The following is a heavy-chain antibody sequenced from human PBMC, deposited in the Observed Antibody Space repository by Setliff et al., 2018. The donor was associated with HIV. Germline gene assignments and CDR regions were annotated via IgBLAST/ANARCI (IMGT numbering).Heavy chain of an antibody. CDR3: ARDIPPEYPGFDL. V-gene: IGHV3-11*04. Sequence: GGSLRLSCAASGFRFSDYYMNWIRQAPGKGLEWISSISSSGRTIKYADSVKGRFTISRDNAKRSLYLQMNSLRVEDTAVYYCARDIPPEYPGFDLWGQGT. CDR2: ISSSGRTI. CDR1: GFRFSDYY. J-gene: IGHJ3*01. D-gene: IGHD6-6*01.